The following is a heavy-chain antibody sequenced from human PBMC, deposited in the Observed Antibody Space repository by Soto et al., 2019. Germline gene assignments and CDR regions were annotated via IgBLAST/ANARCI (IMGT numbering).Heavy chain of an antibody. V-gene: IGHV4-39*01. Sequence: SETLSLTCIVSGGSIRSSSYYWGWIRQPPGKGLEWIGSIFYSGSTYYNPSLKSRVTISVDASKNQFSLKLNSVTAADTAMYYCARLNKYFDYWGQGTLVTVSS. CDR3: ARLNKYFDY. CDR1: GGSIRSSSYY. J-gene: IGHJ4*02. CDR2: IFYSGST.